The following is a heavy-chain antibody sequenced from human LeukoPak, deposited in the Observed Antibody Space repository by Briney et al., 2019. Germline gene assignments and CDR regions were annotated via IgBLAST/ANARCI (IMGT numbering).Heavy chain of an antibody. CDR3: ARDNYGGNRDFDY. CDR1: GGSISSSSYY. V-gene: IGHV4-39*07. J-gene: IGHJ4*02. CDR2: IYYSGST. D-gene: IGHD4-23*01. Sequence: SETLSLTCTVSGGSISSSSYYWGWIRQPPGKGLEWIGSIYYSGSTYYNPSLKSRVTISVDTSKNQFSLKLSSETAADTAVYYCARDNYGGNRDFDYWGRGTLVTVSS.